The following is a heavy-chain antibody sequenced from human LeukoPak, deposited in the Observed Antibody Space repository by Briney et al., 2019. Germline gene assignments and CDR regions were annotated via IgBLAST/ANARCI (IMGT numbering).Heavy chain of an antibody. D-gene: IGHD3-10*01. CDR1: GYSFTGYY. CDR3: ARDMIQGVMGY. V-gene: IGHV1-2*02. Sequence: GASVKVSCKASGYSFTGYYIQWVRQAPGQGLEWMGWINPKSGGTNYAQKFQGRVTMTSDTSISTVYMELTTLTSDDTAVFYCARDMIQGVMGYWGQGTLVIVSS. J-gene: IGHJ4*02. CDR2: INPKSGGT.